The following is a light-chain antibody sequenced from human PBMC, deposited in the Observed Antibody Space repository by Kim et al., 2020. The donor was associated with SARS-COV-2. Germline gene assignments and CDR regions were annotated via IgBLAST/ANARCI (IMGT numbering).Light chain of an antibody. Sequence: SPGETATLSCRASQSVSSNVAWYQQKPGQAPRLLIYGASTRATGIPARFSGSGSGTDFTLTISSLQSEDIAVYHCQQYDDWPPWTFGQGTKVDIK. J-gene: IGKJ1*01. CDR2: GAS. CDR1: QSVSSN. CDR3: QQYDDWPPWT. V-gene: IGKV3-15*01.